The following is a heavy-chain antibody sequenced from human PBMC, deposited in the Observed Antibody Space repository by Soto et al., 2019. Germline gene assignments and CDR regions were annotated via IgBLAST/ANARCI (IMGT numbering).Heavy chain of an antibody. CDR3: ATSYDNYWYFDL. CDR2: IYYSGST. J-gene: IGHJ2*01. V-gene: IGHV4-61*01. Sequence: QVQLQESGPGLVKPSETLSLTCTVSGGSVSSGSYYWSWIRQPPGKGLEWIGYIYYSGSTNYNPPRKLRVTISVDTSKNQFSLKLSSVTAADTAVYYCATSYDNYWYFDLWGRGTLVTVSS. CDR1: GGSVSSGSYY. D-gene: IGHD3-9*01.